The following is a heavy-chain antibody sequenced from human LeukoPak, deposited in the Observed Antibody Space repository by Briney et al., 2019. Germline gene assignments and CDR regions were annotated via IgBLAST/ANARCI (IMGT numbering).Heavy chain of an antibody. CDR3: ARDHGGNAFDY. D-gene: IGHD4-23*01. CDR1: VGTFSSYA. V-gene: IGHV1-69*01. CDR2: IIPIFGTA. Sequence: SVTVSCKASVGTFSSYAISWVRQAPGQGLEWMGGIIPIFGTANYAQKFQGRVTITADESTSTAYMELSSLRSEDTAVYYCARDHGGNAFDYWGQGTLVTVSS. J-gene: IGHJ4*02.